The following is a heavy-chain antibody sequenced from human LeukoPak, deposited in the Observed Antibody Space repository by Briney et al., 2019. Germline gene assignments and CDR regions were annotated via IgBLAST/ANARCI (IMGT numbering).Heavy chain of an antibody. J-gene: IGHJ4*02. D-gene: IGHD1-26*01. V-gene: IGHV3-23*01. CDR3: AKDVGEWEQLNFFDY. CDR2: ISGSGGST. Sequence: GGSLRLSCAASGFTFSSYAMSWVRQAPGKGLEWVSAISGSGGSTYYADSVKGRFTISRDDSRNTLYLQMNSLRGDDTAVYYCAKDVGEWEQLNFFDYWAKGTL. CDR1: GFTFSSYA.